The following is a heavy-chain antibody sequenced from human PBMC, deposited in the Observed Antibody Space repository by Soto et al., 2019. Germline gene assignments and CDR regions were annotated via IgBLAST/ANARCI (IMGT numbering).Heavy chain of an antibody. V-gene: IGHV3-7*04. CDR3: ARDHLGSCSGNRCHWSEYFDC. D-gene: IGHD2-8*02. CDR1: GFTFSSYW. CDR2: IKHDGNEK. J-gene: IGHJ4*02. Sequence: PGGSLRLSCAASGFTFSSYWMSWVRQAPGKGLEWVANIKHDGNEKYYVDSVKGRFTISRDNAKNSLYLQLNSLRAEDTAVYYCARDHLGSCSGNRCHWSEYFDCWGQGALVTVSS.